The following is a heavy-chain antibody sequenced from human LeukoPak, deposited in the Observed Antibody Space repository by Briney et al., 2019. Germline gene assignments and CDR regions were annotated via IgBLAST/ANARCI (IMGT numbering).Heavy chain of an antibody. D-gene: IGHD3-22*01. Sequence: SETLSLTCAVSGGSITGFFWTWIRQPAGEGLQYIERIFSRGGANYNPSLQSRVAMSVDTSKNQFSLKLSSVTAADTAVYYCARTAPYYYDSSGYYLIVPHYFDYWGQGTLVTVSS. J-gene: IGHJ4*02. CDR1: GGSITGFF. CDR2: IFSRGGA. CDR3: ARTAPYYYDSSGYYLIVPHYFDY. V-gene: IGHV4-4*07.